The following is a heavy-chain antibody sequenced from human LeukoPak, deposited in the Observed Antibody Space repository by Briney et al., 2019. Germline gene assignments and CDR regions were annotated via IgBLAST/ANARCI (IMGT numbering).Heavy chain of an antibody. J-gene: IGHJ5*02. CDR2: INPNSGGT. CDR1: GYTFTSYY. V-gene: IGHV1-2*04. D-gene: IGHD6-19*01. Sequence: GASVKVSCKASGYTFTSYYMHWVRQAPGQGLEWMGWINPNSGGTNYAQKFQGWVTMARDTSISTAYMELSRLRSDDTAVYYCARSGVAVADLRFDPWGQGTLVTVSS. CDR3: ARSGVAVADLRFDP.